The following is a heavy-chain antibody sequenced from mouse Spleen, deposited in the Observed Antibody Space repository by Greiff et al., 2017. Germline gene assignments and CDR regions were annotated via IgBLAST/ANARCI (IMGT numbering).Heavy chain of an antibody. CDR1: GYTFTDYY. Sequence: EVQLQQSGPELVKPGASVKIPCKASGYTFTDYYMDWVKQSHGKSLEWIGDINPNNGGTIYNQKFKGKATLTVDKSSSTAYMELRSLTSEDTAVYYCARWYYGMDYWGQGTSVTVSS. CDR2: INPNNGGT. V-gene: IGHV1-18*01. J-gene: IGHJ4*01. CDR3: ARWYYGMDY.